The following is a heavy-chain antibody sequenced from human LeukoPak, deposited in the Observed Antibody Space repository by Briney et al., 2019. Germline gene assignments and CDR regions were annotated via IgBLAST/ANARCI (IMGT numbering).Heavy chain of an antibody. CDR1: GYSFTSYW. J-gene: IGHJ4*02. Sequence: GESLKISCKGSGYSFTSYWIGWVRQMPGKGLEWMGIIYPGDSDTRYSPSFQGQVTISADKSISTAYLQWSSLKASDTALYYCAXXXXXXIAVAGTDLSFDYWGQGTLVTVSS. CDR2: IYPGDSDT. V-gene: IGHV5-51*01. CDR3: AXXXXXXIAVAGTDLSFDY. D-gene: IGHD6-19*01.